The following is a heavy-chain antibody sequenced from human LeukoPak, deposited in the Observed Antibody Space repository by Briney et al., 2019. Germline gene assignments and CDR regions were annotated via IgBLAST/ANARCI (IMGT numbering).Heavy chain of an antibody. CDR2: IYWDGGK. J-gene: IGHJ5*02. CDR1: GFSLSTSGVG. CDR3: AHRSYSNRSGYYHH. Sequence: ESGPTLVKPTQTLTLTCTFSGFSLSTSGVGVGWIRQPPGKALEWLALIYWDGGKRYRPSLKSRLTITKDTSKNQVVLTMTNMDPVDTATYFCAHRSYSNRSGYYHHWGQGTLVTVSS. D-gene: IGHD3-22*01. V-gene: IGHV2-5*02.